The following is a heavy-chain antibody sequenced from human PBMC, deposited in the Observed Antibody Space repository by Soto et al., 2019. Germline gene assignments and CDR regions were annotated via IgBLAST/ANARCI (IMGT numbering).Heavy chain of an antibody. D-gene: IGHD6-13*01. CDR1: GGSISSGGYS. CDR2: IYHSGST. J-gene: IGHJ4*02. V-gene: IGHV4-30-2*01. CDR3: ASVPFPPEAAYFDF. Sequence: SETLSLTCAVSGGSISSGGYSWSWIRQPPGKGLEWIGYIYHSGSTYYNPSLKSRVTISVDRSKNQFSLKLSSVTAADTAVYYCASVPFPPEAAYFDFWGQGTLVTVSS.